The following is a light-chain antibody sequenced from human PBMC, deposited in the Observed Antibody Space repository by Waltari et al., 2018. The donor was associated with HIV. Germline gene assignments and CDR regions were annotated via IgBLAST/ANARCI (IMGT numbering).Light chain of an antibody. CDR2: GAS. V-gene: IGKV3-15*01. J-gene: IGKJ2*02. CDR1: QNVNSN. Sequence: IVMTQSPATLSVSRGERATLSCRASQNVNSNVAWYQQKPGQAPRLLISGASTRATGIPARFTGSGSGTEFTLIISSLQSEDFAVYYCQQYDDWRGTFGQGTTLEIK. CDR3: QQYDDWRGT.